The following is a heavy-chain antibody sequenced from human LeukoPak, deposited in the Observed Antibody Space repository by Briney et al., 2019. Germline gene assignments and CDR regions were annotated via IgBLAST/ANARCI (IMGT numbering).Heavy chain of an antibody. CDR1: GFTFSSYW. CDR2: ISSRSSTI. V-gene: IGHV3-48*02. D-gene: IGHD4-17*01. J-gene: IGHJ6*02. Sequence: GGSLRLSCAASGFTFSSYWMSWVRQAPGKGLEWVSYISSRSSTIDYADSVKGRFTISRDNAKNLLYVQMNSLRDEDTAMYYCARASTTTVYGMDVWGQGTTVTVSS. CDR3: ARASTTTVYGMDV.